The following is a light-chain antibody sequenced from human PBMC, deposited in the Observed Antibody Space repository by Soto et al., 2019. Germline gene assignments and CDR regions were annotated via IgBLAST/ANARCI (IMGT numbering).Light chain of an antibody. J-gene: IGKJ1*01. Sequence: EIVLTQSPVTLSLSPGERATLSCRASQSVSSSLAWYQQKPGQAPRLLMFDASNRATGIPDRFSGSGSGTDFTLTISRLEPEDFAVYYCQQYGSSGTFGQGTKVDIK. V-gene: IGKV3-20*01. CDR2: DAS. CDR3: QQYGSSGT. CDR1: QSVSSS.